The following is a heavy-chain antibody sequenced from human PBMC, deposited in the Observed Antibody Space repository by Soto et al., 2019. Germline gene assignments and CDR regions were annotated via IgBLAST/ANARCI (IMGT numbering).Heavy chain of an antibody. CDR1: GYSFTSYW. CDR2: IYPGDSDT. V-gene: IGHV5-51*01. J-gene: IGHJ6*02. CDR3: ARQLYGDYNYYYGMDV. Sequence: GESLKISCKGSGYSFTSYWIGWVRQMPGKGLEWMGIIYPGDSDTRYSPSFQGQVTISADKSISTAYLQWSSLKASDTAMYYCARQLYGDYNYYYGMDVWGQGTTVTVSS. D-gene: IGHD4-17*01.